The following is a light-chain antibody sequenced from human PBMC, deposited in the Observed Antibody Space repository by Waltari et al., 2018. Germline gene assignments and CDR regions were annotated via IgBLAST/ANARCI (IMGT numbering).Light chain of an antibody. J-gene: IGKJ4*01. Sequence: IGLTQSPGTLSMSPGERAPLSCRASESISRNYLAWYQQRPGQAPRLRIFGASSRATGIPDRFSGSGSGTDFTLTISRREPEDFAVYYCQQYGTSFLTFGGGTKVEI. CDR3: QQYGTSFLT. CDR2: GAS. CDR1: ESISRNY. V-gene: IGKV3-20*01.